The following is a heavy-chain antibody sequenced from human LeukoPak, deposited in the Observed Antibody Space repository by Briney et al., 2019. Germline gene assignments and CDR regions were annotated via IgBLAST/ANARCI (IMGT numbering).Heavy chain of an antibody. V-gene: IGHV3-11*06. J-gene: IGHJ3*02. D-gene: IGHD3-22*01. Sequence: SVKGRFTISRDNAKNSLYLQMNSLRADDTAVYYCAREHTKYYYDSSGYSVGAFDIWGQGTMVTVSS. CDR3: AREHTKYYYDSSGYSVGAFDI.